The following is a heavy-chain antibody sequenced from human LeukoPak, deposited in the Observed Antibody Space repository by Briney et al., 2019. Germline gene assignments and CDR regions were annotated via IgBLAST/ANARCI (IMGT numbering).Heavy chain of an antibody. V-gene: IGHV3-48*03. CDR3: ARDVPSAWGTLNY. CDR2: ISSVSSTI. CDR1: GFTFDNHE. Sequence: GGSLRPSCRASGFTFDNHEMNWVRQAPGKGLEWISYISSVSSTIYYADSVKGRFTISRDNVKNTLYLQMSSLRIEDTAVYYCARDVPSAWGTLNYWGQGTLVTVSS. J-gene: IGHJ4*02. D-gene: IGHD3-16*01.